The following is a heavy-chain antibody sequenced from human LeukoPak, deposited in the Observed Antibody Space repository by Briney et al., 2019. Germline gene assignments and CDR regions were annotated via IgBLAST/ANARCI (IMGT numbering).Heavy chain of an antibody. CDR1: GFTFSSYE. CDR2: ISSSDSTI. Sequence: GGSLRLSCAASGFTFSSYEMNWVRQAPGKGLEWVSYISSSDSTIYYADSVKGRSTISRDNAKNSLYLQINSLRAEDTAVYYCARGYTRSQGTFDIWGQGTMVTVSS. V-gene: IGHV3-48*03. J-gene: IGHJ3*02. D-gene: IGHD5-18*01. CDR3: ARGYTRSQGTFDI.